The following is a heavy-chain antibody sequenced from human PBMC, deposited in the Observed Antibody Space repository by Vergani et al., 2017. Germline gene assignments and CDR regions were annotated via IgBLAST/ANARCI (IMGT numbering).Heavy chain of an antibody. V-gene: IGHV3-48*03. CDR1: GFTFSSYE. Sequence: EVQLVESGGGLVQPGGSLRLSCAASGFTFSSYEMNWVRQAPGKGLEWVSYISSSGSTIYYADSVKGRFTISRDNAKNSLYLQMNSRRAEDTAVYYCARGRPIRFLEWLGYFDYWGQGTLVTVSS. CDR2: ISSSGSTI. D-gene: IGHD3-3*01. J-gene: IGHJ4*02. CDR3: ARGRPIRFLEWLGYFDY.